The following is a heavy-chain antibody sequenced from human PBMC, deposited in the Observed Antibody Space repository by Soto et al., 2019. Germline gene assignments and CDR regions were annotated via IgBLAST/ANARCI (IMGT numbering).Heavy chain of an antibody. CDR2: FRTSGDGGTT. CDR1: GFTFSSYS. Sequence: PGGSLRLSCAASGFTFSSYSMSWVRQAPGKGLEWVSGFRTSGDGGTTYYADSGKGRFTISRDNSKNTLFLQMNSLRAEDTAIYYCEKKVKSGSGSQYLDYWGQGTLVTVSS. CDR3: EKKVKSGSGSQYLDY. D-gene: IGHD3-10*01. V-gene: IGHV3-23*01. J-gene: IGHJ4*02.